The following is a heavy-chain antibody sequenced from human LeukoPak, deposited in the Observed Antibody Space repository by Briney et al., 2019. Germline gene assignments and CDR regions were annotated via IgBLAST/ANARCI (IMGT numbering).Heavy chain of an antibody. V-gene: IGHV3-64*01. Sequence: GGSLRLSCTASGFTFSRYSMHWVRQAPGKGLEYVSAISSNGGSTYYANSVKGRFTISRDNSKNTLYLQMGSLRAEDMAVYYCARDPRASPSYYYNAMDVWGQGTTVTVSS. CDR2: ISSNGGST. J-gene: IGHJ6*02. CDR3: ARDPRASPSYYYNAMDV. CDR1: GFTFSRYS. D-gene: IGHD1-26*01.